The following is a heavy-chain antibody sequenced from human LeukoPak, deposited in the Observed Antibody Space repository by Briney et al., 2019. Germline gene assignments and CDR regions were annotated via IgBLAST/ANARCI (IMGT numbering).Heavy chain of an antibody. CDR1: GYTFTSYA. J-gene: IGHJ4*02. D-gene: IGHD3-3*01. CDR3: ASPGYDFRSGYHRNFDY. CDR2: INTNTGNP. V-gene: IGHV7-4-1*02. Sequence: ASVKVSCKASGYTFTSYAMNWVRQAPGQGLEWMGWINTNTGNPTYAQGFTGRFVFSLDTSVSTAYLQISSLKAEDTAVYYCASPGYDFRSGYHRNFDYWGQGTLVTVSS.